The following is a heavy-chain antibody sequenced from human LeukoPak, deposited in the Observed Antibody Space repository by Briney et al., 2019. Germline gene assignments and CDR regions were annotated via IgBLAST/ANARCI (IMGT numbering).Heavy chain of an antibody. CDR3: ARVIGATVDY. Sequence: SETLSLTCAVSGFAISGGYYWGWIRQPPGKGLEWIGSIYHSGSTCYSPSLKSRVTISVDTSRNHFSLKVSSVTAADTAVYYCARVIGATVDYWGQGILVTVSS. CDR1: GFAISGGYY. D-gene: IGHD3-16*01. CDR2: IYHSGST. V-gene: IGHV4-38-2*01. J-gene: IGHJ4*02.